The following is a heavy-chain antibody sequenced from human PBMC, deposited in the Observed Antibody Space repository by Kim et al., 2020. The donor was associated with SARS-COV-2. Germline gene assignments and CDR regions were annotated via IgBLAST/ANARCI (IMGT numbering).Heavy chain of an antibody. D-gene: IGHD6-13*01. CDR3: ARTVGSSSWYGAYYFDY. Sequence: SQTLSLTCAISGDSVSSNRAAWNWIRQSPSRGLEWLGRTYYRSKWYNDYAVSVKSRITINPDTSKNQFSLQLNSVTPEDTAVYYCARTVGSSSWYGAYYFDYWGQGTLVTVSS. J-gene: IGHJ4*02. CDR2: TYYRSKWYN. V-gene: IGHV6-1*01. CDR1: GDSVSSNRAA.